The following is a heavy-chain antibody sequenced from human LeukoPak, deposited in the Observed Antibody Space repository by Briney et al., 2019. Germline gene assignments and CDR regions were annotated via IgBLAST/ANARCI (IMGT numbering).Heavy chain of an antibody. J-gene: IGHJ4*02. CDR3: AREGYDSSGYYSDFDY. Sequence: GGSLRLSCAASGFTFSSYGMHWVRQAPGKGLEWVAVISYDGSNKYYADSVKGRFTISRDNSKNTLYLQMNSLRAEDTAVYYCAREGYDSSGYYSDFDYWGQGTLVTVSS. CDR1: GFTFSSYG. V-gene: IGHV3-30*03. D-gene: IGHD3-22*01. CDR2: ISYDGSNK.